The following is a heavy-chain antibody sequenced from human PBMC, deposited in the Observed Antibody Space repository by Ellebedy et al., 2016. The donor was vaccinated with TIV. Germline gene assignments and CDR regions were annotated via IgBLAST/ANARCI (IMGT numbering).Heavy chain of an antibody. D-gene: IGHD6-13*01. V-gene: IGHV1-2*04. CDR1: GYTFTGYY. CDR2: INPNSGGT. CDR3: ARDGAATTLFDY. J-gene: IGHJ4*02. Sequence: ASVKVSCKASGYTFTGYYMHWVRQAPGQGLEWMGWINPNSGGTNYAQKFPGWVTMTRDTSISTAYMELNRLRSDDTAVYYCARDGAATTLFDYWGQGTLVTASS.